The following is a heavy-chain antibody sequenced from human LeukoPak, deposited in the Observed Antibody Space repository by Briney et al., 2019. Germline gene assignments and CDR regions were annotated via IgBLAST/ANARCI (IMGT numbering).Heavy chain of an antibody. J-gene: IGHJ4*02. D-gene: IGHD5-12*01. Sequence: WASVKVSCKASGGTFSSYAISWVRHAPGQGIEWMAGIIPIFGTANYAQKFQGRVTITADKSTSTAYMELSSLRSEDTAVYYCARWGYGMFNWGQGTLVTVSS. CDR2: IIPIFGTA. CDR3: ARWGYGMFN. V-gene: IGHV1-69*06. CDR1: GGTFSSYA.